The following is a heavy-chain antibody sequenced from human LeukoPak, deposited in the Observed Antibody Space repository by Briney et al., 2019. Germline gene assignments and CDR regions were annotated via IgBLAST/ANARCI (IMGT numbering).Heavy chain of an antibody. D-gene: IGHD2-2*01. CDR2: MYSGGST. CDR3: ASDTAPASYWYFDL. CDR1: GFTVSSNY. Sequence: GGSLRLSCAASGFTVSSNYMSWVRQAPGKGLEWVSVMYSGGSTYYADSVKGRFTISRDNSKNTLYLQMNSLRAEDTAVYYCASDTAPASYWYFDLWGRGTLVTVSS. V-gene: IGHV3-53*01. J-gene: IGHJ2*01.